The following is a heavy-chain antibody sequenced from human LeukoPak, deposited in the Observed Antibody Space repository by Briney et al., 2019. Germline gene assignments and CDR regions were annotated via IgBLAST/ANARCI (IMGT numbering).Heavy chain of an antibody. CDR1: GGSISSYY. J-gene: IGHJ6*03. Sequence: SETLSLTCTVSGGSISSYYWSWIRQPAGKGLEWIGRIYTSGSTDYNPSLKSRVTMPVDTSKNQFSLKLSSVTAADTAVYYCARGFREVRGVTYYYYMDVWGKGTTVTISS. D-gene: IGHD3-10*01. V-gene: IGHV4-4*07. CDR2: IYTSGST. CDR3: ARGFREVRGVTYYYYMDV.